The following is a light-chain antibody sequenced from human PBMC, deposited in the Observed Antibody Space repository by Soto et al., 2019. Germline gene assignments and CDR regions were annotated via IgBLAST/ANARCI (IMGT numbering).Light chain of an antibody. CDR3: MQGLHTHLT. CDR1: QSLLDSSGYNY. CDR2: LGS. Sequence: DIVITQSPLSLPVTPGEPASISCRSSQSLLDSSGYNYLDWYLQKPGQPPQLLIYLGSNRAPGAPDRFSGSGSGTEFTLKISRVEAEDGGMYYCMQGLHTHLTFGGGTNVDIK. V-gene: IGKV2-28*01. J-gene: IGKJ4*01.